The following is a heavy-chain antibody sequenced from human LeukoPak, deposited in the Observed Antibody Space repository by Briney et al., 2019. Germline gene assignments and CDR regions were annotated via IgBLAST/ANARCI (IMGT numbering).Heavy chain of an antibody. D-gene: IGHD6-19*01. CDR1: GFTVNSNY. V-gene: IGHV3-66*01. CDR2: IYSGGNT. CDR3: ARGIAVAGIIDY. Sequence: PGGSLRLSCAASGFTVNSNYMSWVRQAPGKGLEWVSVIYSGGNTYYADSVKGRFTISRDNSKNTLYLQMNSLRAEDTAVYYCARGIAVAGIIDYWGQGTLVTVSS. J-gene: IGHJ4*02.